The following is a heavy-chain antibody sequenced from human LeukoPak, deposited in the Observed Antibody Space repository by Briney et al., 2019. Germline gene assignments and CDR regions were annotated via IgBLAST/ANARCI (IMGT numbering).Heavy chain of an antibody. Sequence: SGGSLRLSCAASGFTFSLYGMHWVRQAPGKGLEWVSLISKYRRKKYYADSVKRGFTISRDNCKNTVDLPVSSLRVYSPGVFYVAKDSRAANFFGDFAGWGQPPLVTAPS. CDR1: GFTFSLYG. V-gene: IGHV3-30*02. J-gene: IGHJ4*02. CDR3: AKDSRAANFFGDFAG. D-gene: IGHD3-10*01. CDR2: ISKYRRKK.